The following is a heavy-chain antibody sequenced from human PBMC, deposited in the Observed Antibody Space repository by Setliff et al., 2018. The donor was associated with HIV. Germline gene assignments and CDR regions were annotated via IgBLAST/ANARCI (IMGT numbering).Heavy chain of an antibody. CDR2: INEDGNEK. J-gene: IGHJ5*02. D-gene: IGHD2-8*01. V-gene: IGHV3-7*03. CDR3: AALSLRTNAVYGIISTRFDP. Sequence: GGSLRLSCAASGFSFSGFWMSWARQAPGKGLAWVANINEDGNEKYYKGSVKGRFTISRDSAKNSLYLQMNSLRADDTAVYYCAALSLRTNAVYGIISTRFDPWGQGTLVTVSS. CDR1: GFSFSGFW.